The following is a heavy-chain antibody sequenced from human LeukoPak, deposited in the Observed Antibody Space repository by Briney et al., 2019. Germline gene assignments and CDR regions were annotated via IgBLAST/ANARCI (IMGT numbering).Heavy chain of an antibody. J-gene: IGHJ4*02. CDR2: ISGSGGST. V-gene: IGHV3-23*01. CDR3: ARENNWNDVGLDY. D-gene: IGHD1-20*01. Sequence: GGSLRLSCAASGFTFSSYAMSWVRQAPGKGLEWVSAISGSGGSTYYADSVKGRFTISRDNAKNSLYLQMNSLRAEDTAVYYCARENNWNDVGLDYWGQGTLVTVSS. CDR1: GFTFSSYA.